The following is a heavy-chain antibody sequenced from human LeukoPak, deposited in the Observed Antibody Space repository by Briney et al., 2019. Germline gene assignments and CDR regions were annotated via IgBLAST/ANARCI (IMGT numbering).Heavy chain of an antibody. CDR2: MSGDGGST. D-gene: IGHD6-19*01. CDR3: AKDRSGSGWNLFDY. J-gene: IGHJ4*02. CDR1: GFPFDQYA. V-gene: IGHV3-43*02. Sequence: GGSLTLSCAPPGFPFDQYAMHWARQAPGKALECVSLMSGDGGSTYYADAVKGRFTISRDNSKNSLYLQMNSLRTEDTALYYCAKDRSGSGWNLFDYWGQGTLVTVSS.